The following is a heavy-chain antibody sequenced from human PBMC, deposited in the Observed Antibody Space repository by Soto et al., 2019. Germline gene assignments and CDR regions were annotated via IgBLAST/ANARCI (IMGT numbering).Heavy chain of an antibody. CDR2: TYYRSKWYN. CDR3: ARGTAVAGTARYYFDY. CDR1: GDSVSSNSAA. V-gene: IGHV6-1*01. J-gene: IGHJ4*02. D-gene: IGHD6-19*01. Sequence: PSQTLSLTFVISGDSVSSNSAAWNWIRPSPSRGLEWLGRTYYRSKWYNDYAVSVKSRITINPHTSKNQFSLQLNSVTPEDTAVYYCARGTAVAGTARYYFDYWGQGTLVTVSS.